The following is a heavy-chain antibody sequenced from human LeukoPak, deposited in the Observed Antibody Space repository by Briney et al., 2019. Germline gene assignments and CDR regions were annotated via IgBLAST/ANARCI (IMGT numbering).Heavy chain of an antibody. V-gene: IGHV3-48*04. Sequence: GGSLRLSCAASGFTFSSYSMNWVRQAPGKGLEWVSYISSTSSIYYADSVKGRFTISRDNAKNSLYLQMNSLRAEDTAVYYCAREMEGFDYWGQGTLVTVSS. CDR2: ISSTSSI. D-gene: IGHD2-8*01. CDR3: AREMEGFDY. CDR1: GFTFSSYS. J-gene: IGHJ4*02.